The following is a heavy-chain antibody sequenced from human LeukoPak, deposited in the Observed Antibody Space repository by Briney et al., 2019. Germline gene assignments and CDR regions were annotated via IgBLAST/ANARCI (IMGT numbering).Heavy chain of an antibody. V-gene: IGHV4-39*07. CDR3: ARGPLFSGGDQFDY. CDR1: GGSISSSSYY. D-gene: IGHD2-21*02. J-gene: IGHJ4*02. Sequence: PSETLSLTCTVSGGSISSSSYYWGWFRQPPGKGLEWIGSIYYSGSTYYNPSLKSRVTISVDTSKNQFSLKLSSVTAADTAVYYCARGPLFSGGDQFDYWGQGTLVTVSS. CDR2: IYYSGST.